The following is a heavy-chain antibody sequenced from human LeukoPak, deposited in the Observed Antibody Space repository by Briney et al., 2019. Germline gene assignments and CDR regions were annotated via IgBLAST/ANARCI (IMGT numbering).Heavy chain of an antibody. V-gene: IGHV3-23*01. CDR3: ARVQFQWFDP. CDR2: ISNSDDNT. Sequence: GGSLRLSCAVSGFTFSSYAMSWVRQAPGKGLEWVSTISNSDDNTYYADSVKGRLTIARDNSKKTLYLQMNNLRVEDTAVYYCARVQFQWFDPWGQGTLVTVSS. D-gene: IGHD6-19*01. J-gene: IGHJ5*02. CDR1: GFTFSSYA.